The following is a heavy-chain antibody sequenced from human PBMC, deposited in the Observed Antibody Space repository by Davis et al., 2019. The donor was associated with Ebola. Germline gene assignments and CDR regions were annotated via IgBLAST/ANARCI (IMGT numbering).Heavy chain of an antibody. CDR3: ASYDYGDHDY. Sequence: AASVKVSCKASGGTFSSYAISWVRQAPGQGLEWMGGIIPIFGTASYAQKFQGRVTMTRDTSTSTVYMELSSLRSEDTAVYYCASYDYGDHDYWGQGTLVTVSS. V-gene: IGHV1-69*05. J-gene: IGHJ4*02. CDR1: GGTFSSYA. D-gene: IGHD4-17*01. CDR2: IIPIFGTA.